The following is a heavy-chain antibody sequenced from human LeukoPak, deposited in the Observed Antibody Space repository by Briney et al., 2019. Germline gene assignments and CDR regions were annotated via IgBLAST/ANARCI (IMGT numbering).Heavy chain of an antibody. CDR3: AALARDY. Sequence: PGGSLRLSCAASGFIVSSNYMTWVRQAPGKGLEWVSVIHNDGSTYYADSVKGRFTISRDNSKNTLYLQMNSLRVEDTAVYYCAALARDYWGQGTLLTVSS. J-gene: IGHJ4*02. V-gene: IGHV3-53*01. D-gene: IGHD3-3*02. CDR1: GFIVSSNY. CDR2: IHNDGST.